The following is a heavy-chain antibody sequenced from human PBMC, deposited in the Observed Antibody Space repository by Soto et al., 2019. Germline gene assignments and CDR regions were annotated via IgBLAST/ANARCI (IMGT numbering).Heavy chain of an antibody. J-gene: IGHJ3*02. D-gene: IGHD6-19*01. CDR2: IDTYGSAT. CDR3: ARVLKSSGWDNDVFDI. Sequence: GGSLRLSCAASGFTFSSYWMHWVRQAPGKGLVRVSRIDTYGSATKYADSVEGRFTISRDNAKSTLYPQMNSLRAEDTAVYYCARVLKSSGWDNDVFDIWGQGTMVTVSS. CDR1: GFTFSSYW. V-gene: IGHV3-74*03.